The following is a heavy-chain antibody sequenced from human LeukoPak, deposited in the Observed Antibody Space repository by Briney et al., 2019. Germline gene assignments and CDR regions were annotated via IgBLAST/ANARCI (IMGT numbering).Heavy chain of an antibody. V-gene: IGHV3-30*04. Sequence: GGSLRLSCAASGFTFSSYAMHWVRQAPGKGLEWVAVISYDGSISYYPDSVKGRFTISRDNSKNTLYLQMNSLRAEDTAVYYCARETQSGGIDYWGQGTLVTVSS. D-gene: IGHD1-26*01. CDR1: GFTFSSYA. CDR2: ISYDGSIS. CDR3: ARETQSGGIDY. J-gene: IGHJ4*02.